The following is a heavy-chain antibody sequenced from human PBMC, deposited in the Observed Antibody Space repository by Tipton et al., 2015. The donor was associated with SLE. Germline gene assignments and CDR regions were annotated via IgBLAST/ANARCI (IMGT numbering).Heavy chain of an antibody. CDR1: GGSFSGYY. CDR3: AGGTGIERNYFYHSYMVV. V-gene: IGHV4-34*01. CDR2: INHSGST. Sequence: TLSLTCAVYGGSFSGYYWSWIRQPPGKGLEWIGEINHSGSTNYNPSLKSRVTISVDTSRNQFSLKLSSVTAADTAVYFCAGGTGIERNYFYHSYMVVWGTGTTVTVSS. D-gene: IGHD3-10*01. J-gene: IGHJ6*03.